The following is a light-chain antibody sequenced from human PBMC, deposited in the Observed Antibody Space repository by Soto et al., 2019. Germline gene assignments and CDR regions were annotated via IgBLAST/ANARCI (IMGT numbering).Light chain of an antibody. Sequence: QSALTQPASVSGSPRQSITLSCAGTSSDIGAHNFVSWYQHHPGKAPKLIIYEVTKWPSGVSTRFSGSKAGNTASLTISGLQAEDEADYYCNSYTLSRTVVFGGGTKVTVL. CDR3: NSYTLSRTVV. CDR2: EVT. J-gene: IGLJ2*01. CDR1: SSDIGAHNF. V-gene: IGLV2-14*01.